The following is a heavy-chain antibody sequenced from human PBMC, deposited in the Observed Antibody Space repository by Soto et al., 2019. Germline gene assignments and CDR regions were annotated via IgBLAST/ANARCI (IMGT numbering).Heavy chain of an antibody. CDR1: GFTFTRYS. Sequence: EVQLVESGGGLVKPGGSLRLSCAASGFTFTRYSMNWVRQAPGKGLEWASSISSTPNYIYYEDSLRDRLTISRDNAKKSLYLEMNSLRAEDTAVYYCARESEDRTSNFDYWGQGTLVTVSS. V-gene: IGHV3-21*01. J-gene: IGHJ4*02. CDR2: ISSTPNYI. CDR3: ARESEDRTSNFDY.